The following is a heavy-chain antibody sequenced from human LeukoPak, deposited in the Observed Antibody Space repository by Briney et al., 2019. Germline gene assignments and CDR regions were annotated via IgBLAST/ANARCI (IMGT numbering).Heavy chain of an antibody. D-gene: IGHD2-8*02. CDR1: GDSIDDSY. CDR2: IYYSGST. V-gene: IGHV4-39*07. CDR3: ARTRPGLVEPYYFDY. J-gene: IGHJ4*02. Sequence: PSETLSLTCTISGDSIDDSYWGWIRQSPGKGLEWIGNIYYSGSTYYNPSLKSRVTLSIDTSKNQFSLRLSSVTAADTAVYFCARTRPGLVEPYYFDYWGQGTLLTVSS.